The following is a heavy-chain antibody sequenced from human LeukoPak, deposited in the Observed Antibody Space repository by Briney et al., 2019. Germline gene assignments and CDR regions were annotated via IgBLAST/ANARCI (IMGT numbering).Heavy chain of an antibody. CDR2: ISSSGSTI. CDR1: GFTFSSYE. J-gene: IGHJ4*02. CDR3: ASFDHPSSGYRLGDY. Sequence: GGSLRLSCAASGFTFSSYEMNWVRQAPGKGLEWASYISSSGSTIYYADSVKGRFTISRDNAKNSLYLQMNSLRVEDTAVYYRASFDHPSSGYRLGDYWGQGTLVTVSS. D-gene: IGHD3-22*01. V-gene: IGHV3-48*03.